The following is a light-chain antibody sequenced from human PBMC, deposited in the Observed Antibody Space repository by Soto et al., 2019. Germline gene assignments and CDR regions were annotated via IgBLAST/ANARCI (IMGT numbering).Light chain of an antibody. CDR2: DVS. J-gene: IGLJ1*01. CDR1: SSDVGGYNY. Sequence: QSALTQPASVSGSPGQSITISCPGTSSDVGGYNYVSWYQQHPGKAPKLMIYDVSNRPSGVSNRFSGSKSGNTASLTISGLQAEDEADNYCSSYTSSSTRDFGTGTRSP. CDR3: SSYTSSSTRD. V-gene: IGLV2-14*01.